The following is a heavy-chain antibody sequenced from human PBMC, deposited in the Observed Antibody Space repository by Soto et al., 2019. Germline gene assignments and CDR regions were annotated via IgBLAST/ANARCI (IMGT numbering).Heavy chain of an antibody. CDR1: GYTFTSYA. D-gene: IGHD1-26*01. Sequence: QVPLVQSGAEVKKPGASVKVSCKASGYTFTSYAMHWVRQAPGQRLEWMGWINAGNGNTKYSQKFQGRVTITRDTSGSTAYMERISLRSEDTAVYYCARDPVWGRLLGAFDYWGQGTLVTVSS. CDR2: INAGNGNT. J-gene: IGHJ4*02. V-gene: IGHV1-3*01. CDR3: ARDPVWGRLLGAFDY.